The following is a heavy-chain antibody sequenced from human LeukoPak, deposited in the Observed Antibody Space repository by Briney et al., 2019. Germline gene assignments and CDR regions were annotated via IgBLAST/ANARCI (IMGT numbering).Heavy chain of an antibody. CDR1: GFTFSRYG. V-gene: IGHV3-30*02. CDR2: IWYDDK. CDR3: AKEKWELTTPSFDY. D-gene: IGHD1-26*01. J-gene: IGHJ4*02. Sequence: GGSLRLSCAASGFTFSRYGMHWVRQAPGKGLEWVAVIWYDDKYYADSVKGRFTISGDNSKNTLYLQMNSLRAEDTAVYYCAKEKWELTTPSFDYWDQGTLVTVSS.